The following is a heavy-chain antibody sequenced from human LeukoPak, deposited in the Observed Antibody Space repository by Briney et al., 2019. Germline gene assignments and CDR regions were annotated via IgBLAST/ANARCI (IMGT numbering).Heavy chain of an antibody. Sequence: GESLKISCKGSGYSFTSYWIGWVRQMPGKGLEWMGIIYPGDSDTRYSPSFQGQVTISADKSISTAYLQWSSLKASDTAMYNCARPVYDYVWGSYRTYYFDYWGQGTLVTVSS. CDR3: ARPVYDYVWGSYRTYYFDY. D-gene: IGHD3-16*02. CDR1: GYSFTSYW. J-gene: IGHJ4*02. V-gene: IGHV5-51*01. CDR2: IYPGDSDT.